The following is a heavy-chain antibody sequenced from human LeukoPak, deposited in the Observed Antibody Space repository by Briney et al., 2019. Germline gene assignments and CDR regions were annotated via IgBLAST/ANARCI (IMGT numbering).Heavy chain of an antibody. J-gene: IGHJ5*02. D-gene: IGHD3-22*01. CDR3: ARASGDDGSGYYYRA. CDR2: INPNSGGT. Sequence: ASVKVSCKASGYTFAGYYMHWVRQAPGQGLEWMGWINPNSGGTNYAQKVQGRVTMTRDTDISTASMELSRLRSGDAAVYYCARASGDDGSGYYYRAWGQGTLVTVSS. CDR1: GYTFAGYY. V-gene: IGHV1-2*02.